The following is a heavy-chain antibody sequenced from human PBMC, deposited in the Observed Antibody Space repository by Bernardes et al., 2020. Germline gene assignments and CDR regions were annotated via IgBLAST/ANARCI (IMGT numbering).Heavy chain of an antibody. CDR1: GFTFSDYY. D-gene: IGHD2-15*01. Sequence: GSLRLSCAASGFTFSDYYMSWIRQAPGKGLEWVSYISSSGSTIYYADSVKGRFTISRDNAKNSLYLQMNSLRAEDTAVYYCARDNCSGGSCYLGAFDIWGQGTMVTVSS. CDR2: ISSSGSTI. CDR3: ARDNCSGGSCYLGAFDI. J-gene: IGHJ3*02. V-gene: IGHV3-11*01.